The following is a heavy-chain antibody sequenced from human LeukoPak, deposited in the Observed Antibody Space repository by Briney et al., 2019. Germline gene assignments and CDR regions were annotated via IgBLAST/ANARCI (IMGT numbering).Heavy chain of an antibody. D-gene: IGHD6-13*01. J-gene: IGHJ4*02. V-gene: IGHV3-7*05. CDR2: IKQDGSEK. CDR3: AKRGSVGTLGHFDY. Sequence: GGSLRLSCAASGFTFSNAWMSWVRQAPGKGLEWVANIKQDGSEKYYVDSVKGRFTISRDNTKNSVFLQMNSLRAEDTAVYYCAKRGSVGTLGHFDYWGQGTLVTVSS. CDR1: GFTFSNAW.